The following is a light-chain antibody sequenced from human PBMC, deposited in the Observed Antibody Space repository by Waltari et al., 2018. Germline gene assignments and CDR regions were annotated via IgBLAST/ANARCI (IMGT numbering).Light chain of an antibody. J-gene: IGKJ4*01. CDR3: QQYDISPLT. CDR2: GAA. Sequence: EIVLPQPPGTRSSSPGERATLSCRASQTVRTTYLAWYQQRPGQAPTLLIYGAASRATGVPDRFSGSGSGTDFSLTISSLEPEDFAVYYCQQYDISPLTFGGGTKVEIK. V-gene: IGKV3-20*01. CDR1: QTVRTTY.